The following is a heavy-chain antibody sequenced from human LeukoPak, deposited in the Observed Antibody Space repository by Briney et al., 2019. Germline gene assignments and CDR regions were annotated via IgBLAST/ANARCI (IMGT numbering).Heavy chain of an antibody. D-gene: IGHD6-13*01. Sequence: SDPLSLTCTVSGHSISNYYWTWIRQPPGKALEGIAYMYYSGCTNYNPSLKGRVTISVDTSKNQFSPKLRSVTVADTAVYYCARIKGLHSSPTHYYYMDVWGKGTTVTVSS. CDR1: GHSISNYY. CDR3: ARIKGLHSSPTHYYYMDV. V-gene: IGHV4-59*07. CDR2: MYYSGCT. J-gene: IGHJ6*03.